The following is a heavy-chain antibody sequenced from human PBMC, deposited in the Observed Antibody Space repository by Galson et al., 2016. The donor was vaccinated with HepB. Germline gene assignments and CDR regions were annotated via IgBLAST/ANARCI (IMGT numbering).Heavy chain of an antibody. CDR1: GYTFSSYG. CDR2: IRASNGEA. CDR3: ARDLEVAYAPGAD. D-gene: IGHD4-17*01. J-gene: IGHJ4*02. V-gene: IGHV1-18*01. Sequence: SVKVSCKASGYTFSSYGITWVRQAPGQGLEWMGWIRASNGEANFAQKFQGRVTMTTDTSTSTVYMELRSLNSDDTAVYYCARDLEVAYAPGADWGQGTLVTVSS.